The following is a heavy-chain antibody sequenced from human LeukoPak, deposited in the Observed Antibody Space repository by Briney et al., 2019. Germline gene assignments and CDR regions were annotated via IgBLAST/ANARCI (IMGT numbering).Heavy chain of an antibody. D-gene: IGHD5-18*01. V-gene: IGHV3-33*01. J-gene: IGHJ4*02. Sequence: GGSLRLSCAASGFTFSSYGMHWVRQAPGKGLEWVAVIWYDGSNKYYADSVKGRFTISRDNSKNTLYLQMNSLRAEDAAVYYCARGTSYARSSFDYWGQGTLVTVSS. CDR1: GFTFSSYG. CDR2: IWYDGSNK. CDR3: ARGTSYARSSFDY.